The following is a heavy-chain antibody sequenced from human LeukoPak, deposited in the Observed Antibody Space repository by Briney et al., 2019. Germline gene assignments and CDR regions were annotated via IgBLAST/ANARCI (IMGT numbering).Heavy chain of an antibody. CDR3: AKDGRGYYDSSGFDY. Sequence: PGGSLRLSCAASGFTFSSYAMSWVRQAPGKGLEWVSAISGSGGSTYYADSVKGRFTISRDNSKNTLYLQMNSLRAEDTAVYYCAKDGRGYYDSSGFDYWGQGTLVTVSS. J-gene: IGHJ4*02. CDR1: GFTFSSYA. CDR2: ISGSGGST. D-gene: IGHD3-22*01. V-gene: IGHV3-23*01.